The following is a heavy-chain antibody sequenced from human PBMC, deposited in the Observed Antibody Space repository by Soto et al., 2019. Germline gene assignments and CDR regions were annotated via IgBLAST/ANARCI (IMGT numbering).Heavy chain of an antibody. D-gene: IGHD2-2*01. V-gene: IGHV1-69*01. Sequence: QVQLVQSGAEVKKPGSSVKVSCKASGGTFSSYAISWVRQAPGQGLEWMGGIIPIFGTANYAQKFQGRVTITADESTSTAYMELSSLRSEDTAVYYCAREYCSSTSCQGVFAYWGQGTLVTVSS. CDR1: GGTFSSYA. CDR2: IIPIFGTA. J-gene: IGHJ4*02. CDR3: AREYCSSTSCQGVFAY.